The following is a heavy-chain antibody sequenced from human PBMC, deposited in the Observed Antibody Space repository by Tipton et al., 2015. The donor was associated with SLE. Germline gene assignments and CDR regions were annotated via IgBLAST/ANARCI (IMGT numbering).Heavy chain of an antibody. CDR1: GFTFGDYA. CDR2: IRSKAYGGTT. CDR3: ARVLGSLGLFDY. J-gene: IGHJ4*02. Sequence: SLRLSCTASGFTFGDYAMGWVRQAPGKGLEWVGFIRSKAYGGTTEYAASVKGRFTISRDDSKNTLYLQMNSLRAEDTAVYYCARVLGSLGLFDYWGQGTLVTVSS. V-gene: IGHV3-49*04. D-gene: IGHD2-15*01.